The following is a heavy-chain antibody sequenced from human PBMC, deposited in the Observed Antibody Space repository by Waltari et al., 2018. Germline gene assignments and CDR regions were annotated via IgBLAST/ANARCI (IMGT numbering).Heavy chain of an antibody. CDR3: AAPGENDVEYLQH. Sequence: EVQLVESGGGLVQPGGSLRLSCAASGFTFSSYWMHWVRQAPGKGLVGGSRINGGDGRSISYADSVKGRFTVSRDNAKNTLYLQMDSLRAEDTALYYCAAPGENDVEYLQHWGQGTLVTVSS. V-gene: IGHV3-74*01. D-gene: IGHD2-21*01. J-gene: IGHJ1*01. CDR1: GFTFSSYW. CDR2: INGGDGRSI.